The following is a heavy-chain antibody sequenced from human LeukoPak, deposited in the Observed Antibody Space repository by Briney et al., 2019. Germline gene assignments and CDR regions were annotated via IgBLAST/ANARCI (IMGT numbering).Heavy chain of an antibody. CDR3: ARPRFGELNAFDI. CDR1: GGSFSGYY. V-gene: IGHV4-34*01. CDR2: INHSGST. Sequence: PSETLSLTCAVYGGSFSGYYWSWIRQPPRKGLEWIGEINHSGSTNYNPSLKSRVTISVDTSKNQFSLKLSSVTAADTAVYYCARPRFGELNAFDIWGQGTMVTVSS. J-gene: IGHJ3*02. D-gene: IGHD3-10*01.